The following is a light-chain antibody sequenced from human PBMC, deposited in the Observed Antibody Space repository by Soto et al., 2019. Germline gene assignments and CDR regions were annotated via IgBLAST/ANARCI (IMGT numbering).Light chain of an antibody. CDR2: AAS. J-gene: IGKJ1*01. CDR1: QSISSY. Sequence: DIQMTQSPSSLSASVGDRVTITCRASQSISSYLNWYQQKPGKAPKLLIYAASSLQSGVPSRFSGSGSGTDFNLTISSLQPEDFATYYCQQSYGTPRTFGQGTKVDIK. V-gene: IGKV1-39*01. CDR3: QQSYGTPRT.